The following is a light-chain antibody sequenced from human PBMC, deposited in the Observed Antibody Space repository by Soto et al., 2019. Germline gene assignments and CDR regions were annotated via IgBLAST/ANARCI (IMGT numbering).Light chain of an antibody. Sequence: DIQMTQSPSSLSASVGDRVTITCRASQSISSYLNWYQQRPGEAPKLLIHDASSLQSGVSSRFSGSCSGTDCALTINSLQPEDVGTIYCQQTYTTPWTLGQGTKVDIK. V-gene: IGKV1-39*01. CDR1: QSISSY. J-gene: IGKJ1*01. CDR2: DAS. CDR3: QQTYTTPWT.